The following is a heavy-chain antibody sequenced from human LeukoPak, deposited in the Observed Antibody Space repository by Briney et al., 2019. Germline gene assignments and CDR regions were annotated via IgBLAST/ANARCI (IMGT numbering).Heavy chain of an antibody. CDR3: ARNYCDY. CDR1: GFTFSNYA. V-gene: IGHV3-23*01. J-gene: IGHJ4*02. CDR2: VSGPGGDT. Sequence: PGGSLRLSCAASGFTFSNYAMNWVRQAPGKGLEWVSVVSGPGGDTYYADSVKGRFTISRDNSKNTLYLQMNNLRAEDTAVYYCARNYCDYWGQGTLVTVSS.